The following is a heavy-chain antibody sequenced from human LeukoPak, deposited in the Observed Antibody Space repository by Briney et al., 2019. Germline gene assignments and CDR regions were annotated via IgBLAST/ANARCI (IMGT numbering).Heavy chain of an antibody. CDR1: GGSFSGYY. J-gene: IGHJ4*02. D-gene: IGHD7-27*01. CDR3: ARRHWGPIDY. CDR2: INHSGST. V-gene: IGHV4-34*01. Sequence: SETLSLTCAVYGGSFSGYYWSWIRQPPGKGLEWIGEINHSGSTNYNPSLKSRVTISVDTSKNQFSLKLSSATAADTAVYYCARRHWGPIDYWGQGTLVTVSS.